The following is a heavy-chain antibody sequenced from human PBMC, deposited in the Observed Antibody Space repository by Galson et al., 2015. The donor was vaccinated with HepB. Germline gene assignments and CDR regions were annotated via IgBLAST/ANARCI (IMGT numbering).Heavy chain of an antibody. CDR3: ARDLVRFSGRYCSGGSCYSGFDY. V-gene: IGHV3-7*03. CDR2: IKQDGSEK. J-gene: IGHJ4*02. Sequence: SLRLSCAASGFTFSSYWMSWVRQAPGKGLEWVANIKQDGSEKYYVDSVKGRFTISRDNAKNSLYLQMNSLRAEDTAVYYCARDLVRFSGRYCSGGSCYSGFDYWGQGTLVTVSS. D-gene: IGHD2-15*01. CDR1: GFTFSSYW.